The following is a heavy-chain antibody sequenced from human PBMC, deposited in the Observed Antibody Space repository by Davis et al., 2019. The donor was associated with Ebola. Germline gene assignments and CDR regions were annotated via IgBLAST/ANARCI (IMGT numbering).Heavy chain of an antibody. CDR2: MNPASTNT. J-gene: IGHJ5*02. CDR3: ARGRIVAKMGSWFDP. V-gene: IGHV1-8*01. D-gene: IGHD5-12*01. CDR1: GYTFTNHD. Sequence: ASVKVSCKASGYTFTNHDVHWVRQGTGQGLEWIGWMNPASTNTAYGQKFQGRVTMTRNTPISTAYMELSSLTSEDTAVYYCARGRIVAKMGSWFDPWGQGTLVTVSS.